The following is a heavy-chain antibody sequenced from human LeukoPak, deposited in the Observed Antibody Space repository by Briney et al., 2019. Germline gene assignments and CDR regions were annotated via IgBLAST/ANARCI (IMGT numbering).Heavy chain of an antibody. V-gene: IGHV3-11*01. Sequence: GGSLRLSCAASGFTFSDHYTSWIRQAPGKGLEWISYISNSGSAIYYADSVKGRFTISRDNAKNSLYLEMNSLRAEDTAVYYCARDLSSRWYGSPDAFDIWGQGTMVSVSS. CDR3: ARDLSSRWYGSPDAFDI. J-gene: IGHJ3*02. CDR1: GFTFSDHY. CDR2: ISNSGSAI. D-gene: IGHD6-19*01.